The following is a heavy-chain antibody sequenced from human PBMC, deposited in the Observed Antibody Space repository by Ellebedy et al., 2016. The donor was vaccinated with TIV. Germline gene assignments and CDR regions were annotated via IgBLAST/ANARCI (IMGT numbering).Heavy chain of an antibody. J-gene: IGHJ4*02. CDR3: VRGPYDGTGYYYPH. D-gene: IGHD3-22*01. CDR2: IDHSGST. Sequence: SETLSLXCAVYVGPFNDYFWTWIRQPPGKGLEWIGEIDHSGSTNYNPSLKSRVTISVDTSKNQFFLRLNSVTAADTAVYYCVRGPYDGTGYYYPHWGRGILVTVSS. CDR1: VGPFNDYF. V-gene: IGHV4-34*01.